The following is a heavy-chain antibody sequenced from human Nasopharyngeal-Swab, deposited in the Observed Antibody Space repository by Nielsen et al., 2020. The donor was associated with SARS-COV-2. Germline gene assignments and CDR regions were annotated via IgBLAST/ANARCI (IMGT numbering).Heavy chain of an antibody. CDR3: ARQGSGYYYAWYFDL. CDR2: IYPGDSDT. D-gene: IGHD3-22*01. Sequence: WIRQPPGKGLEWMGIIYPGDSDTRYSPSFQGQVTIPADKSISTAYLQWSSLKASDTAMYYCARQGSGYYYAWYFDLWGRGTLVTVSS. J-gene: IGHJ2*01. V-gene: IGHV5-51*01.